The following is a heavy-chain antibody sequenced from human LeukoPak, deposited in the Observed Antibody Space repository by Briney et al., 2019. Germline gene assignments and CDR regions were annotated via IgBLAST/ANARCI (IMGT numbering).Heavy chain of an antibody. Sequence: PGGSLRLSCAASGFTFRNYAMDWVRQAPGKGLEWVAVISYDGSNKYYADSVKGRFTISRDNSKNTLYLRMNSLRAEDTAVYYCARGGSDWYGPFDYWGQGTLVTVSS. CDR1: GFTFRNYA. J-gene: IGHJ4*02. V-gene: IGHV3-30-3*01. D-gene: IGHD6-19*01. CDR3: ARGGSDWYGPFDY. CDR2: ISYDGSNK.